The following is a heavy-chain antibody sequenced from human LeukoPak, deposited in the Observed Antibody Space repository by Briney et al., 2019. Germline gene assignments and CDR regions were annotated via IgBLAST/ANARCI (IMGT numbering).Heavy chain of an antibody. CDR3: ARDSVMAGGYPALRYFDY. CDR2: IIPIFGTA. Sequence: SVKVSCKASGGTFSSYAISWVRQAPGQGLEWMGGIIPIFGTANYAQKFQGRVTITTDGSTSTAYMELSSLRSEDTAVYYCARDSVMAGGYPALRYFDYWGQGTLVTVSS. CDR1: GGTFSSYA. J-gene: IGHJ4*02. D-gene: IGHD3-22*01. V-gene: IGHV1-69*05.